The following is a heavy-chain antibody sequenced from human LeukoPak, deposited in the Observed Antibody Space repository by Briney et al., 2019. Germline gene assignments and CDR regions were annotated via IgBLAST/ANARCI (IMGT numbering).Heavy chain of an antibody. CDR1: GFTFSSYE. J-gene: IGHJ6*02. CDR3: AKYPYYDILTGPKMDV. Sequence: GGSLRLSCAASGFTFSSYEMNWVRQAPGKGLEWVSYISSSGSTIYYADSVKGRFTISRDNAKNSLYLQMNSLRAEDTAVYHCAKYPYYDILTGPKMDVWGQGTTVTVSS. V-gene: IGHV3-48*03. CDR2: ISSSGSTI. D-gene: IGHD3-9*01.